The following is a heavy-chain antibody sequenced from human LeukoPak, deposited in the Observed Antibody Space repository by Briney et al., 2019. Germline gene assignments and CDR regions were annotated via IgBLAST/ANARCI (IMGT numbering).Heavy chain of an antibody. CDR3: AKGSRQWLVGNWFDP. CDR1: GFTFSSYS. V-gene: IGHV3-21*04. D-gene: IGHD6-19*01. CDR2: ISSSSSYI. Sequence: GGSLRLSCAASGFTFSSYSMNWVRQAPGKGLEWVSSISSSSSYIYYADSVKGRFTISRDNSKNTLYLQMNSLRAEDTAVYYCAKGSRQWLVGNWFDPWGQGTLVTVSS. J-gene: IGHJ5*02.